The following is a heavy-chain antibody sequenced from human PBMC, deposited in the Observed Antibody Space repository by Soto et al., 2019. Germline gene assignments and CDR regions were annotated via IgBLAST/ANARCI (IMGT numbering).Heavy chain of an antibody. V-gene: IGHV4-59*01. CDR2: ISYSGNT. J-gene: IGHJ4*02. CDR3: AGLRGYAGSPIDY. D-gene: IGHD2-15*01. Sequence: ETLSPSCTVSGGSIISGYWSWIRQPPGKGLEWIGYISYSGNTNYNPSLKSRVTMSVDTPKNQFSLRLSSVTTADTAVYYCAGLRGYAGSPIDYWGQGTLVTVSS. CDR1: GGSIISGY.